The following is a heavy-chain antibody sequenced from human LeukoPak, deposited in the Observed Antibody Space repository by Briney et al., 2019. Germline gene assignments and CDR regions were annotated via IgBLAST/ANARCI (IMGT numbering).Heavy chain of an antibody. D-gene: IGHD1-26*01. CDR1: GFNFSSYS. Sequence: SGGSLRLSCAASGFNFSSYSMNWVRQAPGKGLEWVSYISSRSSTIYYADSVKGRFTISRDNAKNSLYLQMNSLRDEDTAVYYCASALFSGGGYPFHYWGQGTLVTVSS. J-gene: IGHJ4*02. V-gene: IGHV3-48*02. CDR3: ASALFSGGGYPFHY. CDR2: ISSRSSTI.